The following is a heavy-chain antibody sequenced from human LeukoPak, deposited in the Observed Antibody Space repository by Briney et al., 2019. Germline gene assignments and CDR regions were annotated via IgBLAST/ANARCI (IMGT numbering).Heavy chain of an antibody. Sequence: ASVKVSCKASGYTFTSYAMHWVRQAPGQRLEWMGWINAGNGNTKYSQKFQGRVTITRDTSASTAYMELSSLRSEDTAVYYCARTGDSGAELLWFGELKNWGQGTLVTVSS. D-gene: IGHD3-10*01. CDR2: INAGNGNT. J-gene: IGHJ4*02. CDR3: ARTGDSGAELLWFGELKN. CDR1: GYTFTSYA. V-gene: IGHV1-3*01.